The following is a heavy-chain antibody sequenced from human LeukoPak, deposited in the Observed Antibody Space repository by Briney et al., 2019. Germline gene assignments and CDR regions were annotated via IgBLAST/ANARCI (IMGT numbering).Heavy chain of an antibody. J-gene: IGHJ4*02. D-gene: IGHD2-15*01. Sequence: ASVKASCKASGYSFTSYGISWVRQAPGQGLEWMGWVSAYNGNTNSAQKFQGRVTMTTDTSTSTAYMELRRVRSDDTAVYYCAKDCSGGTCYFDYWGQGTLVTVSS. CDR1: GYSFTSYG. CDR2: VSAYNGNT. CDR3: AKDCSGGTCYFDY. V-gene: IGHV1-18*01.